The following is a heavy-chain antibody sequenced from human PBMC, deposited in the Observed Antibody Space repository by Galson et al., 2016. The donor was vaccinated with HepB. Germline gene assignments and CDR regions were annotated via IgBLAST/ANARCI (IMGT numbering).Heavy chain of an antibody. CDR3: ARESSPITMVRGGNFFDY. V-gene: IGHV4-31*03. Sequence: TLSLTSTVSGASISGGGYYWSWIRQHPGKGLEWIGYIYYSGSTYYNPSLKSRLTISLDTSKNQFSLKLSSVTAADTAVYYCARESSPITMVRGGNFFDYRGRGTLVTVSS. D-gene: IGHD3-10*01. CDR1: GASISGGGYY. CDR2: IYYSGST. J-gene: IGHJ4*02.